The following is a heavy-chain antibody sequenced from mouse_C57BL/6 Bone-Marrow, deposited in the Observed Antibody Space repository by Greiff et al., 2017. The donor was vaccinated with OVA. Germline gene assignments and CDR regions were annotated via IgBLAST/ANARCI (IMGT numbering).Heavy chain of an antibody. V-gene: IGHV3-6*01. CDR2: ISYDGSN. CDR3: ARWLLWFAY. D-gene: IGHD2-3*01. J-gene: IGHJ3*01. CDR1: GYSITSGYY. Sequence: EVKVEESGPGLVKPSQSLSLTCSVTGYSITSGYYWNWIRQFPGNKLEWMGYISYDGSNNYNPSLKNRISITRDTSKNQFFLKLNSVTTEDTATYYCARWLLWFAYWGQGTLVTVSA.